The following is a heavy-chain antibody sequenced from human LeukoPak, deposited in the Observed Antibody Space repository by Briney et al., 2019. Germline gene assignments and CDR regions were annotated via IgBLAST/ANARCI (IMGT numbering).Heavy chain of an antibody. Sequence: SETLSLTCTVSGGSISSDYWSWIRQPPGKGLEWIGYIYYSGSTNYNPSLKSRVTISVDTSKNQFSLKLSSVTAADTAVYYCARGIAGAWGFDYWGLGTLVTVSS. CDR1: GGSISSDY. CDR3: ARGIAGAWGFDY. V-gene: IGHV4-59*08. J-gene: IGHJ4*02. D-gene: IGHD6-13*01. CDR2: IYYSGST.